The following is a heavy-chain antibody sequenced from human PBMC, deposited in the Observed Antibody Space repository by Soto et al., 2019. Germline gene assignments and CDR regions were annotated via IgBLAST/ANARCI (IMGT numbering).Heavy chain of an antibody. V-gene: IGHV4-34*01. Sequence: PSETLSLTCAVYGGSFSGYYWSWIRQPPGKGLEWIGEINHSGSTNYNPSLKSRVTISVDTSKNQFPLKLSSVTAADTAVYYCASTTTVSRTYYFDYWGQGTLVTVSS. J-gene: IGHJ4*02. CDR3: ASTTTVSRTYYFDY. CDR1: GGSFSGYY. D-gene: IGHD4-17*01. CDR2: INHSGST.